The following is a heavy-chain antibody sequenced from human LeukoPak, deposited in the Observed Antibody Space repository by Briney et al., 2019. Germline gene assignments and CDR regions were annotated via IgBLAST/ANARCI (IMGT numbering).Heavy chain of an antibody. J-gene: IGHJ3*02. Sequence: GGSLRLSCAASGFTFSSYWMTWVRQAPGKGLEWVANIKRDGSEKYYVDSVKGRFTISRDNAKNSLYLQMNSLRAEDTAVYYCAKVSGVAGRTGAFDIWGQGTMVTVSS. CDR3: AKVSGVAGRTGAFDI. V-gene: IGHV3-7*01. CDR1: GFTFSSYW. D-gene: IGHD3-10*01. CDR2: IKRDGSEK.